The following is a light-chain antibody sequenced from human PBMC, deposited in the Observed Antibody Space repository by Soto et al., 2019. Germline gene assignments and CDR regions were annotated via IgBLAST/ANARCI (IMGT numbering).Light chain of an antibody. CDR1: QIINTW. CDR3: PQYETDSGT. Sequence: DIQMTQSPSSLSASVGDRVTITCRASQIINTWLAWYQQKPGKAPKLLIYRASNLVNGVPSRFSGSGSGTEFTLTISSLQPDDFSIYYCPQYETDSGTFGAGTKVDL. V-gene: IGKV1-5*03. CDR2: RAS. J-gene: IGKJ3*01.